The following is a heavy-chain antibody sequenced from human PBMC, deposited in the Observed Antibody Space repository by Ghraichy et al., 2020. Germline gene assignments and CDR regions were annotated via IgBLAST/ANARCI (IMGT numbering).Heavy chain of an antibody. V-gene: IGHV3-43*01. J-gene: IGHJ4*02. D-gene: IGHD3-10*01. Sequence: GGYLRLSCAASGFTFADYTMHWVRQAPGKGLEWVSLISWDGGSTYYADSVMGRFTISRDNSKNSLFLQMDFLSIEDTAFYYCAKDRGLWFGELGDWGQGTLVTVSS. CDR3: AKDRGLWFGELGD. CDR1: GFTFADYT. CDR2: ISWDGGST.